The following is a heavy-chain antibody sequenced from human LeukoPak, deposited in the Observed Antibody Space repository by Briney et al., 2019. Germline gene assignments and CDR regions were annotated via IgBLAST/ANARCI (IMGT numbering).Heavy chain of an antibody. J-gene: IGHJ4*02. D-gene: IGHD4-23*01. CDR3: AKGGGYFDY. Sequence: GRSLRLSCAASGFTFNSYGMHWVRQAPGKGLEWVAVISYDGSNKYYADSVKGRFTISRDNSKNTLYLQMNSLRAEDTAVYYCAKGGGYFDYWGQGTLVTVSS. CDR1: GFTFNSYG. V-gene: IGHV3-30*18. CDR2: ISYDGSNK.